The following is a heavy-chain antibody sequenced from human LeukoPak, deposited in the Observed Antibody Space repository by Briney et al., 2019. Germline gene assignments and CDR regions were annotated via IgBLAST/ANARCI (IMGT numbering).Heavy chain of an antibody. V-gene: IGHV3-66*01. D-gene: IGHD5-18*01. Sequence: GGALRLSCAASGFTVSSNYMSWVRQTPGKGLAWVSVLYSGGNTYYADSVKGRFTISRDNSKNMLFLQMNSLRAEDTAVYYCARVGRGDTYGYVDYWGQGTLVTVSS. J-gene: IGHJ4*02. CDR3: ARVGRGDTYGYVDY. CDR2: LYSGGNT. CDR1: GFTVSSNY.